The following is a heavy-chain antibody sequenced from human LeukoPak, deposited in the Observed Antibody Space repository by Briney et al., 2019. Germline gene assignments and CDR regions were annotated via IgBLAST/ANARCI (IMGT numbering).Heavy chain of an antibody. V-gene: IGHV1-18*01. CDR3: ATDLWFGEFNFDC. CDR2: ISAYNGNT. CDR1: GYTFTSYG. J-gene: IGHJ4*02. Sequence: ASVKVSCKASGYTFTSYGISWVRQAPGQGLEWMGWISAYNGNTNYAQKLQGRVTMTTDTSTSTAYMELRSLRSEDTAVYYCATDLWFGEFNFDCWGQGTLVTVSS. D-gene: IGHD3-10*01.